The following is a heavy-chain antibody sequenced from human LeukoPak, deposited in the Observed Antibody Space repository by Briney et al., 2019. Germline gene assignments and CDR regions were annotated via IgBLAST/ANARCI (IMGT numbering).Heavy chain of an antibody. CDR3: ASLHHDFWSGLNDY. V-gene: IGHV4-39*01. CDR2: IYCSGST. D-gene: IGHD3-3*01. Sequence: PSETLSLTCTLSGGSISSSSYYWGWIRQPPGKGLEWIGSIYCSGSTYYNPSLKCRVTLSLDTSKNQFSLKLSSVTAADTAVFYCASLHHDFWSGLNDYWGQGTLVTVSS. CDR1: GGSISSSSYY. J-gene: IGHJ4*02.